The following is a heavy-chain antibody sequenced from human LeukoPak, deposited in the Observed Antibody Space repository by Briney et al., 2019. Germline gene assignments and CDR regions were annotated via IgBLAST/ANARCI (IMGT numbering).Heavy chain of an antibody. Sequence: PGGSLRLSSAASGFTFSNYLVHWVRQGPGGGLVWVSGINSDGSSRTYADSVNGRFTITRDNAKITLYLQMNSMRAEDTAVYYYASASSHHIAAGGDYWGQGTLVTVSS. J-gene: IGHJ4*02. V-gene: IGHV3-74*03. CDR1: GFTFSNYL. CDR2: INSDGSSR. D-gene: IGHD6-13*01. CDR3: ASASSHHIAAGGDY.